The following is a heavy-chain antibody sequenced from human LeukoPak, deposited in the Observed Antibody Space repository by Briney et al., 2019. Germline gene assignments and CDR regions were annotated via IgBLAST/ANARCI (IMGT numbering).Heavy chain of an antibody. V-gene: IGHV1-3*01. CDR2: INAGNGNT. J-gene: IGHJ5*02. D-gene: IGHD2-2*01. CDR1: GYTFTSYA. CDR3: ARDPIPLGYCSSTSCSNWFDP. Sequence: GASVKVSCKASGYTFTSYAMHWVRQAPGQRLEWMGWINAGNGNTKYSQKFQGRVTITRDTSASTAYMELSSLRSEDTAVYYCARDPIPLGYCSSTSCSNWFDPWGQGTLVTVSS.